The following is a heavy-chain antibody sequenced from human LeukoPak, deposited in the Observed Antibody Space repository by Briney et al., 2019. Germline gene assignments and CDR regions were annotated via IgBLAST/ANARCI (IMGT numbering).Heavy chain of an antibody. V-gene: IGHV4-34*01. Sequence: SETLSLTCTVSGGSISGYYWSWIRQPPGKGLEWIGEINHSGSTNYNPSLKSRVTISVDTSKNQFSLKLSSVTAADTAVYYCARSAYYDILTGYPPRYGMDVWGQGTTVTVSS. D-gene: IGHD3-9*01. CDR2: INHSGST. J-gene: IGHJ6*02. CDR1: GGSISGYY. CDR3: ARSAYYDILTGYPPRYGMDV.